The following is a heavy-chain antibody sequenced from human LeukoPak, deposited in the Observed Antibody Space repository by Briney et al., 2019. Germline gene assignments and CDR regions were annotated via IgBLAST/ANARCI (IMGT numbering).Heavy chain of an antibody. V-gene: IGHV3-21*01. CDR2: ISSSSSYI. CDR3: ARLGPWSSQYSYQKKTGYYYYMDV. Sequence: PGGSLRLSCAASGFTFSSYSMNWVRQAPGKGLEWVSSISSSSSYIYYADSVKGRVTISRDNAKNSLYLQMNSLRAEDTAVYYCARLGPWSSQYSYQKKTGYYYYMDVWGKGTTVTISS. D-gene: IGHD5-18*01. CDR1: GFTFSSYS. J-gene: IGHJ6*03.